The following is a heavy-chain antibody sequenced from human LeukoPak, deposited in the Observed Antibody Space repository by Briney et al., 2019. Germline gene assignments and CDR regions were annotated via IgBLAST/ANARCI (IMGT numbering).Heavy chain of an antibody. CDR2: IYLGASDT. Sequence: GESLKISCKGSGDNFNRHWIGWVRPMPGKGLGGMGIIYLGASDTRYSPSFQGQITISADKSISTAYLQWSSLKASDTAIYYCARHSSYTSGWPLDYWGQGTLVTVSS. V-gene: IGHV5-51*01. J-gene: IGHJ4*02. D-gene: IGHD6-19*01. CDR3: ARHSSYTSGWPLDY. CDR1: GDNFNRHW.